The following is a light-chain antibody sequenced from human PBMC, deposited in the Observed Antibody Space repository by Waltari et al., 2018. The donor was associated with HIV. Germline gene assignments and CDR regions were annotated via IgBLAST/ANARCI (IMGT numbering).Light chain of an antibody. V-gene: IGLV2-11*01. CDR1: SSDVGGYNY. CDR3: CSFAGSYTWL. Sequence: QSALTQPLSVSGSPGQSVTISCTGTSSDVGGYNYVSWYQQLPGKAPKLMIYDLTERPSGVPDRFSGSKSGNTASLTISGLQAEDEADYYCCSFAGSYTWLFGGGTKLTVL. CDR2: DLT. J-gene: IGLJ2*01.